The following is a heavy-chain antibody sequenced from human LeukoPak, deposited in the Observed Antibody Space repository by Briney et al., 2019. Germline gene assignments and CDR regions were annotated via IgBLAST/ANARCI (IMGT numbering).Heavy chain of an antibody. V-gene: IGHV3-23*01. J-gene: IGHJ6*02. CDR1: GFTFSTYA. CDR2: ISATGGNT. Sequence: GGSLRLSCAASGFTFSTYAMSWVRQAPGKGLESVSVISATGGNTYYADSVKGRFTISRDNSKNTLCLQINSLRAEDTAVYYCAKDVRVAGGGIDAWGQGAPVTVSS. CDR3: AKDVRVAGGGIDA. D-gene: IGHD3-10*02.